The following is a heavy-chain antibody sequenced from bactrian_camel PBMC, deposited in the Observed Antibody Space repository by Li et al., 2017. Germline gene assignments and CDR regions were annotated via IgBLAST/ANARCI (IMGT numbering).Heavy chain of an antibody. Sequence: QVQLVESGGGSVEAGGSLRISCAISTYHYSDNCIGWFRRQNSGAEREGVVAIYTGDGNTWYADSVEGRFTISKDNAKNTLYLQMDHLNPEDTAMYYCAARATSGYCYTLQPDAYNYWGEGTQVTVS. CDR2: IYTGDGNT. D-gene: IGHD2*01. V-gene: IGHV3S54*01. CDR1: TYHYSDNC. J-gene: IGHJ4*01. CDR3: AARATSGYCYTLQPDAYNY.